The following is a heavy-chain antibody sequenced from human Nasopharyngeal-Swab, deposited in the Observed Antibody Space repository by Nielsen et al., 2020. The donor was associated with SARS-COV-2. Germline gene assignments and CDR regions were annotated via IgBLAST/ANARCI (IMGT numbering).Heavy chain of an antibody. V-gene: IGHV4-34*01. CDR1: GFPLSHYY. D-gene: IGHD3-3*01. Sequence: GSLRLSCAASGFPLSHYYMTWVRQAPGGGLEWIGQIYDSGFAQYNPFLKSRVTVYLDTSKNHFSLVVNSVTAADTAIYYCARLDPFGSEDKWGQGTLVTVSS. CDR2: IYDSGFA. CDR3: ARLDPFGSEDK. J-gene: IGHJ4*02.